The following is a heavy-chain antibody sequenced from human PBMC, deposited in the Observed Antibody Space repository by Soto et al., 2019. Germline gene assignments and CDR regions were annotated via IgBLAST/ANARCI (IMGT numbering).Heavy chain of an antibody. Sequence: GGSLRLSCEASGFTFSNYGMSWVRQAPEKGLEWVSVISGRGGNKYYADSVKGRFTISRDNSKNTLFLQMNGLSAEDTAVYYCAKEGVLDQYDGAGQVFDLWGQGTLVTVSS. V-gene: IGHV3-23*01. CDR1: GFTFSNYG. J-gene: IGHJ4*02. CDR3: AKEGVLDQYDGAGQVFDL. D-gene: IGHD3-16*01. CDR2: ISGRGGNK.